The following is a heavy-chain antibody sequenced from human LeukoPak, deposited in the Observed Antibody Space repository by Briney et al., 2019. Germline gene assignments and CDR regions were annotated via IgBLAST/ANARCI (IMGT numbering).Heavy chain of an antibody. J-gene: IGHJ5*02. CDR1: GFTFSSYW. CDR2: INSDGSST. Sequence: PSGGSLRLSCAASGFTFSSYWMHWVRQAPGKGLVWVSRINSDGSSTSYADSVKGRFTISRDNAKNTLYLQMNSLRADDTAVYYCSRGVAVAGITWVQGTLVTVSS. V-gene: IGHV3-74*01. D-gene: IGHD6-19*01. CDR3: SRGVAVAGIT.